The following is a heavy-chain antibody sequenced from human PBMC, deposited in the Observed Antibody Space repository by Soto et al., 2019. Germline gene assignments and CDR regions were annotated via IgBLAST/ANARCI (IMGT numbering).Heavy chain of an antibody. V-gene: IGHV1-2*02. CDR1: GYSFTGYY. Sequence: ASVKVSCKASGYSFTGYYIHWVRQAPGQGLEWMGWINPNSGGASYAQKFQGRVTMTRDTSTTTAYMELSGLRSNDTAVFYCARSSALTISGVGGMDVWGQGATVTVSS. J-gene: IGHJ6*02. CDR2: INPNSGGA. CDR3: ARSSALTISGVGGMDV. D-gene: IGHD3-3*01.